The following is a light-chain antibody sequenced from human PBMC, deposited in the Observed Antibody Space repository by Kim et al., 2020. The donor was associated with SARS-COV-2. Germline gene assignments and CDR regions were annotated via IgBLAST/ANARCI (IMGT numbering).Light chain of an antibody. V-gene: IGLV1-44*01. CDR2: SNN. CDR1: ISNVGTNT. J-gene: IGLJ2*01. CDR3: AAWDDSRTVL. Sequence: ELTQPPSASGTPGQRVTISCSGSISNVGTNTVNWYQQLPGTAPRLLIYSNNQRPSGVPDRFSGSKSGTSASLAISGLQSDDEADYYCAAWDDSRTVLFGGGTQLTVL.